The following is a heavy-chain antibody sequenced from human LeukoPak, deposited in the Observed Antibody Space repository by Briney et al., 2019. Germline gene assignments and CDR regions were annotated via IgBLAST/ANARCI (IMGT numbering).Heavy chain of an antibody. D-gene: IGHD2-15*01. CDR1: GGSFSSSSFY. CDR2: IYYSGST. CDR3: AGATVVVLAGYYYYYGMDV. V-gene: IGHV4-39*01. Sequence: SETLSLTCTVSGGSFSSSSFYWGWIRQPPGKGLEWIGSIYYSGSTYYNPSLKSRVTMSVDTAKTQSSLKVSSVTAADTAVYYCAGATVVVLAGYYYYYGMDVWGQGTAVTVSS. J-gene: IGHJ6*02.